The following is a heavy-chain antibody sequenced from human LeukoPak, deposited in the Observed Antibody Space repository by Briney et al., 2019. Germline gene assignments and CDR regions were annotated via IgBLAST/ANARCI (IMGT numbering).Heavy chain of an antibody. V-gene: IGHV4-4*09. CDR2: IYTSGST. J-gene: IGHJ4*02. CDR3: ARHVRFGAYYFDY. Sequence: PSETLSLTCTVSGGSISSYYWSWIRQPPGKGLEWIGHIYTSGSTNYNPSLKSRVTISVDTSKNQFSLKLSSVTAADTAVYYCARHVRFGAYYFDYWGQGTLVTVSS. CDR1: GGSISSYY. D-gene: IGHD3-16*01.